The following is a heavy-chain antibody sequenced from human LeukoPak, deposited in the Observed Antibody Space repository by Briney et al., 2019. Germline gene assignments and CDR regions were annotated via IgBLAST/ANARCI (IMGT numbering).Heavy chain of an antibody. CDR3: GRGGLTGQMAAFDY. CDR2: INSDGGST. CDR1: GFTFSSYW. V-gene: IGHV3-74*01. D-gene: IGHD3-9*01. J-gene: IGHJ4*02. Sequence: PGGSLRLSCAASGFTFSSYWMHWVRQAPGKRLEWVSRINSDGGSTTYADSVKGRFTISRDNAKNTMYLQMSSLRADDSAVYYCGRGGLTGQMAAFDYWGQGALVTVST.